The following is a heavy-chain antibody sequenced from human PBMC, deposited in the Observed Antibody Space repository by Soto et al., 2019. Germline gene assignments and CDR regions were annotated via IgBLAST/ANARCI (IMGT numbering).Heavy chain of an antibody. CDR1: GFTFNIYP. CDR2: ISYDESNN. Sequence: QVQLVESGGGVVQPGTSLRLSCAASGFTFNIYPLHWVRQTPGKGLEWVAFISYDESNNYYADSVKGRFTISRDNSKNTHYLQMNSLKTEDTAVYYCARDGGYWGVQRPDYWGQGTLVTVSS. V-gene: IGHV3-30-3*01. CDR3: ARDGGYWGVQRPDY. D-gene: IGHD7-27*01. J-gene: IGHJ4*02.